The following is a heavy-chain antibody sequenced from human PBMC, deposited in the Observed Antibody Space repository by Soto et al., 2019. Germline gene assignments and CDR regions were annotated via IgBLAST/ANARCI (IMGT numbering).Heavy chain of an antibody. D-gene: IGHD5-12*01. Sequence: ASVKVSCKASGGTFSSYAISWVRQAPGQGLEWMGGIIPIFGTANYAQKFQGRVTITADKSTSTAYMELSSLRSEDTAVYYCAREDPVEMATMAAAFDIWGPGTMVTVS. J-gene: IGHJ3*02. CDR2: IIPIFGTA. CDR3: AREDPVEMATMAAAFDI. V-gene: IGHV1-69*06. CDR1: GGTFSSYA.